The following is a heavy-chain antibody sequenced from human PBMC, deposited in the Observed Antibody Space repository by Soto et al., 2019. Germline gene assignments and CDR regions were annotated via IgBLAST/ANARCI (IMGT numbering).Heavy chain of an antibody. J-gene: IGHJ5*01. CDR2: SYYSGST. CDR1: GGSISSSSYF. CDR3: AKHPSDSWFDP. D-gene: IGHD2-2*01. V-gene: IGHV4-39*01. Sequence: QLELQESGPGLVKPSETLSLTCSVSGGSISSSSYFWGWIRQPPGKGLEWIGSSYYSGSTYYNPSLKSRVTVTVHTSKNQFSLKLSSVTAADTALYYCAKHPSDSWFDPWDQRTLVTASS.